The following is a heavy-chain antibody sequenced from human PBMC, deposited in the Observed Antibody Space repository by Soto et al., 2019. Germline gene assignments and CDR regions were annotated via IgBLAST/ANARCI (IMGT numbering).Heavy chain of an antibody. J-gene: IGHJ4*02. CDR1: SGSFSGYY. Sequence: SETLSLTCAVYSGSFSGYYYSWIRQSPGKGLEWIGEITHGGSTTYSPSLKSRVTMSLDTSKNQFSLNMTSMTAADTAVYYCARGRLFLTTSGLAITYFDYWGQGTLVTVS. D-gene: IGHD3-3*01. CDR3: ARGRLFLTTSGLAITYFDY. V-gene: IGHV4-34*01. CDR2: ITHGGST.